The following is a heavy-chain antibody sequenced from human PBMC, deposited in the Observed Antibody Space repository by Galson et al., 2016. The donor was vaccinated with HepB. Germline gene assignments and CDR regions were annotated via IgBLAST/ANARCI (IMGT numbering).Heavy chain of an antibody. CDR2: ISGGGDRE. CDR3: ARSEWELPYDY. Sequence: SLRLSCAGTGLRFRSYAMSWVRQGPGKGLEWVSGISGGGDREHYADSVKGRFTISRDNSKNTLYLQMNSLRDEDTAVYYCARSEWELPYDYWGQGTLVTVSS. J-gene: IGHJ4*02. CDR1: GLRFRSYA. D-gene: IGHD1-26*01. V-gene: IGHV3-23*01.